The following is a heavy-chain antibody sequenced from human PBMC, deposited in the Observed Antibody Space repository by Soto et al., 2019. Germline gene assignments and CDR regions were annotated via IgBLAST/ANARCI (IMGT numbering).Heavy chain of an antibody. J-gene: IGHJ4*02. V-gene: IGHV3-49*04. D-gene: IGHD1-26*01. Sequence: GGSLRLSCTSSGFTFGDYAMSWVRQAPGKGLEWVGFIRSEAYGGTTEYAASVKDRFTISRDDGKSVAYLQMNSLKTEDTAVYYCSRAPAKYSSSSLLGDWGPGILVTVS. CDR1: GFTFGDYA. CDR2: IRSEAYGGTT. CDR3: SRAPAKYSSSSLLGD.